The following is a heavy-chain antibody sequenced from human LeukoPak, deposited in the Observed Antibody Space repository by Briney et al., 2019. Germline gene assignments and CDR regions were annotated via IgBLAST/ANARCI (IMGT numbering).Heavy chain of an antibody. D-gene: IGHD2-15*01. CDR2: ISGDGGST. CDR3: ANVGSSTPYYYFYGMDV. V-gene: IGHV3-43*02. Sequence: GGSLRLSCAPSGFTFDDYAIHWVRQAPGKGVEWVSLISGDGGSTFYADSMKGRLTISRDNSKNSLFLQMNSLTTDDTALYYCANVGSSTPYYYFYGMDVWGQGTTVTVSS. J-gene: IGHJ6*02. CDR1: GFTFDDYA.